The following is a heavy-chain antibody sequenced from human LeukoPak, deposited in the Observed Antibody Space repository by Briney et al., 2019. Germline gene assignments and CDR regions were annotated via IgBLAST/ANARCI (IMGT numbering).Heavy chain of an antibody. CDR2: IRYDGSNK. Sequence: GRSLRLSCAASGFTFSSYGMHWVRQAPGKGLEWVAFIRYDGSNKYYADSVKGRFTISRDNSKNTLYLQMNSLRAEDTAVYYCARDGGYSSSWRFDYWGQGTLVTVSS. CDR1: GFTFSSYG. J-gene: IGHJ4*02. D-gene: IGHD6-13*01. CDR3: ARDGGYSSSWRFDY. V-gene: IGHV3-30*02.